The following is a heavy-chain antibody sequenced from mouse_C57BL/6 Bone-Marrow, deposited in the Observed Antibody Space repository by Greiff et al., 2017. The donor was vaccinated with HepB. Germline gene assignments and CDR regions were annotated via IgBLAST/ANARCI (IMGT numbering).Heavy chain of an antibody. J-gene: IGHJ4*01. CDR1: GFTFSDYY. Sequence: EVKLVESEGGLVQPGSSMKLSCTASGFTFSDYYMAWVRQVPEKGLEWVANINYDGSSTYYLDSLKSRFIISRDNAKNILYLQMSSLKSEDTATYYCAREREPRSYYYAMDYWGQGTSVTVSS. CDR2: INYDGSST. CDR3: AREREPRSYYYAMDY. V-gene: IGHV5-16*01.